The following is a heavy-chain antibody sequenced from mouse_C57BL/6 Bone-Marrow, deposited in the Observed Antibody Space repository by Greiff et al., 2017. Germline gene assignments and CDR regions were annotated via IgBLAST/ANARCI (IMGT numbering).Heavy chain of an antibody. CDR2: ISSGSSTI. CDR1: GFTFSDYG. V-gene: IGHV5-17*01. J-gene: IGHJ4*01. CDR3: AKHWEGYVMDY. Sequence: EVKVVESGGGLVKPGGSLKLSCAASGFTFSDYGMHWVRQAPEKGLEWVAYISSGSSTIYYADTVKGRFTFSRDNAKNTLFLQMTSLRSEATDMYYCAKHWEGYVMDYWGQGTSVTVSS. D-gene: IGHD4-1*01.